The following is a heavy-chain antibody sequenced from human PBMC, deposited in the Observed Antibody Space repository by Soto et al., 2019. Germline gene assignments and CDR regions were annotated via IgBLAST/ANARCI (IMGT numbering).Heavy chain of an antibody. Sequence: SETLSLTCTVSVGSISSYYWSWIRQPAGKGLEWIGRIYTSGSTNYNPSLKSRVTMSVDTSKNQFSLKLSSVTAADTAVYYCARDPPLSIAAAADYYGMDVWGQWTTVTVSS. J-gene: IGHJ6*02. CDR3: ARDPPLSIAAAADYYGMDV. CDR2: IYTSGST. D-gene: IGHD6-13*01. V-gene: IGHV4-4*07. CDR1: VGSISSYY.